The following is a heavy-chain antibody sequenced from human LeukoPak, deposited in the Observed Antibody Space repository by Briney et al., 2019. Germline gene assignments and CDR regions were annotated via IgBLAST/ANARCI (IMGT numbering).Heavy chain of an antibody. CDR1: GFTFSSYE. J-gene: IGHJ5*02. V-gene: IGHV3-21*01. D-gene: IGHD5-24*01. CDR3: ARDDTDQLYNWFDP. Sequence: PGGSLRLSCAASGFTFSSYEMNWVRQAPGKGLEWVSSISSSSSYIYYADSVKGRFTISRDNAKNSLYLQMNSLRAEDTAVYYCARDDTDQLYNWFDPWGQGTLVTVSS. CDR2: ISSSSSYI.